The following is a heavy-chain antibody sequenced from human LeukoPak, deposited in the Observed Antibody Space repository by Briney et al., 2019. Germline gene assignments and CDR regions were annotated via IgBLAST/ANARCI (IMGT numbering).Heavy chain of an antibody. Sequence: SGGSLRLSCAASGFTFSSYAMSWARQAPGKGLEWLSVIGGSGGRTNYADSVKGRFTLSRDNSKNTMYLQMNSLRDEDTAVYYCGKDQGVLVATRQNHWFDPSGQGTLVTVSS. CDR1: GFTFSSYA. V-gene: IGHV3-23*01. J-gene: IGHJ5*02. CDR2: IGGSGGRT. D-gene: IGHD5-12*01. CDR3: GKDQGVLVATRQNHWFDP.